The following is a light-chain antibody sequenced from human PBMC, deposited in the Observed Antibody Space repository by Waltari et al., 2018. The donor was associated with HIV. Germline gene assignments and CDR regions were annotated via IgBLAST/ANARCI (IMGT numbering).Light chain of an antibody. CDR2: WAS. V-gene: IGKV4-1*01. CDR3: QQYYSTPHT. Sequence: DIVMTQSPDSLAVSLGERAPINRKSSQSVLYSSNNKNYLAWYQQKPGQPPNLLIYWASTRESGVPDRFSGSGSGTDFTLTISSLQAEDVAVYYCQQYYSTPHTFGQGTKLEIK. CDR1: QSVLYSSNNKNY. J-gene: IGKJ2*01.